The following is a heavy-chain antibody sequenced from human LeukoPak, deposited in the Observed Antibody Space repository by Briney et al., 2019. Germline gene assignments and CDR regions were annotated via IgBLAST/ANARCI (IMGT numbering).Heavy chain of an antibody. CDR2: IYTRGST. CDR3: ARDVLPTNGHLDY. V-gene: IGHV4-61*02. J-gene: IGHJ4*02. Sequence: SQTLSLTCAVSGGSISSGSYYWNWIRQPAGKGLEWIGRIYTRGSTDYNPSLKSRVTISLDTSKNQFSLKLSSVTAADTAVYYCARDVLPTNGHLDYWGQGTLVTVSS. D-gene: IGHD2-8*01. CDR1: GGSISSGSYY.